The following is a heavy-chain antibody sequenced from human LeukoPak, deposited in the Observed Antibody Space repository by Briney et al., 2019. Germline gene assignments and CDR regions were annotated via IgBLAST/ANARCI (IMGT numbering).Heavy chain of an antibody. J-gene: IGHJ4*02. D-gene: IGHD6-19*01. CDR2: ISGSGGST. CDR1: EFTFSSYA. CDR3: AKDQTLGENSGWY. Sequence: GGSLRLSCAASEFTFSSYAMSWVRQAPGKGLEWVSAISGSGGSTYYADSVKGRFTISRDNSKNTLYLQMNSLRAEDTAVYYCAKDQTLGENSGWYWGQGTLVTVSS. V-gene: IGHV3-23*01.